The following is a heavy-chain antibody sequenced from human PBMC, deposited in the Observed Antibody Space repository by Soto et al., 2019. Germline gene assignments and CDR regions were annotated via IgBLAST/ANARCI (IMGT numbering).Heavy chain of an antibody. D-gene: IGHD3-3*01. J-gene: IGHJ6*03. CDR3: VTFWSGYYSQLYYYYYYMDV. CDR1: GGSISSSSYY. V-gene: IGHV4-39*01. Sequence: SETLSLTCTVSGGSISSSSYYWGWIRQPPGKGLEWIGSIYYSGSTYYNPSLKSRVTISVDTSKNQFSLKLSSVTAADTAVYYCVTFWSGYYSQLYYYYYYMDVWGKGTTVTVS. CDR2: IYYSGST.